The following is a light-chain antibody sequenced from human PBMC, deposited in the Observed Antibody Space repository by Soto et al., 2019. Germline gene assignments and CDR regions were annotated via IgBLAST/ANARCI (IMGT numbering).Light chain of an antibody. V-gene: IGKV1-39*01. CDR1: QRVTTY. CDR2: TAA. CDR3: QQSYSTPYT. Sequence: IQMTQSPSSLSASVGDRVTITCRASQRVTTYLNWYQQKPGKAPKLLISTAATLQRGVPSRFSGSGSGTDFTLPITTLQPGDFATYFCQQSYSTPYTFGQGTKLEIK. J-gene: IGKJ2*01.